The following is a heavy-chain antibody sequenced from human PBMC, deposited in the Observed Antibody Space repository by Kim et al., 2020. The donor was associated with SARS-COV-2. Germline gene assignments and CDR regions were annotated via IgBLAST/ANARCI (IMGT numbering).Heavy chain of an antibody. V-gene: IGHV3-23*01. CDR2: GRK. D-gene: IGHD3-10*01. CDR3: ATGREWFGN. Sequence: GRKYTAESGTSRFTISRDNSKNTLYLKMNSLRAEDTAVYYCATGREWFGNWGQGTMVTVSS. J-gene: IGHJ3*01.